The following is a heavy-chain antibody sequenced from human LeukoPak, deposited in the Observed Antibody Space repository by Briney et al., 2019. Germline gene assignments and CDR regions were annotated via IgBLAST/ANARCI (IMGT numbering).Heavy chain of an antibody. V-gene: IGHV4-59*08. CDR1: GGSISSYY. CDR2: IYYSGST. J-gene: IGHJ5*02. D-gene: IGHD6-13*01. Sequence: PSETLSLTCTVSGGSISSYYWSWIRQPPGKGLEWIGYIYYSGSTNYNPSLKSRVTISVDTSKNQFSLKLSSVTAADTAVYYCASHTKKYSSSWYVDGYNWFDPWGQGTLVTVSS. CDR3: ASHTKKYSSSWYVDGYNWFDP.